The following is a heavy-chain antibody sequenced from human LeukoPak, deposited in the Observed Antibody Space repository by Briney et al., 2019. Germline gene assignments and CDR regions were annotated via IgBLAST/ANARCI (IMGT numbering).Heavy chain of an antibody. Sequence: GESLKISCKGSGYSINNYWIGWVRQMPGKGLEWMGIIYPADSDIRYSPSFQGQVTISADKSISTAYLQWSSLKASDTAMYYCARQEYCSGGSCYTWFDPWGQGTLVTVSS. CDR3: ARQEYCSGGSCYTWFDP. V-gene: IGHV5-51*01. CDR2: IYPADSDI. CDR1: GYSINNYW. D-gene: IGHD2-15*01. J-gene: IGHJ5*02.